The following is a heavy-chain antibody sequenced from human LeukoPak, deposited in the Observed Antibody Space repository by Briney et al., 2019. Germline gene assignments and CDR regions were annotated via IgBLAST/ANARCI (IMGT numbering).Heavy chain of an antibody. CDR2: IKQDGSEK. V-gene: IGHV3-7*01. Sequence: GGTLRLSCAASGFTFSSYWMSWVRQAPGKGLEWGANIKQDGSEKYYVDSVKGRFTISRDNAKNSLYLQMNSLRAEDTAVYYCARARRDGYNLGPGYWGQGTLVTVSS. CDR3: ARARRDGYNLGPGY. J-gene: IGHJ4*02. D-gene: IGHD5-24*01. CDR1: GFTFSSYW.